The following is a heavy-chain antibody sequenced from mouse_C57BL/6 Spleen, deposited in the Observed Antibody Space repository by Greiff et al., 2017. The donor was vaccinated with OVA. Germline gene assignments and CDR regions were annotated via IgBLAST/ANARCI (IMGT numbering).Heavy chain of an antibody. CDR1: GYTFTSYW. D-gene: IGHD1-1*01. J-gene: IGHJ2*01. CDR3: ARDYGSSYDFDY. CDR2: IDPSDSYT. V-gene: IGHV1-69*01. Sequence: VQLQQPGAELVMPGASVKLSCKASGYTFTSYWMHWVKQRPGQGLEWIGEIDPSDSYTNYNQKFKGKSTLTVDKSSSTAYMQLSSLTSEDSAVYYCARDYGSSYDFDYWGQGPTLTVSS.